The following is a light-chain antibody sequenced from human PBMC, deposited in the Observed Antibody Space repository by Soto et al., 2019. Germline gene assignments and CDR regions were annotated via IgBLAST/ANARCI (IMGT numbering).Light chain of an antibody. J-gene: IGKJ1*01. CDR1: QSVSRN. CDR3: QQYNNWPQT. CDR2: GAS. Sequence: DILLPQSPGTLSLSPGARATLSCRASQSVSRNLAWYQQKPGQAPRILIYGASTRATGIPARFSGSGSGTEFTLTISSLQSEDFEVYYCQQYNNWPQTFGQGTKVDIK. V-gene: IGKV3-15*01.